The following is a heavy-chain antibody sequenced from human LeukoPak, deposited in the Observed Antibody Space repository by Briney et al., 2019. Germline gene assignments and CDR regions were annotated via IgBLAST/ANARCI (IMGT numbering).Heavy chain of an antibody. J-gene: IGHJ4*02. CDR3: IRDRYSNKFPVPTNDY. CDR1: GFTFGDYA. Sequence: GGSLRLSCIASGFTFGDYAMTWVRQAPGKGLECVAFISSKAYGWTTEYAASVKGRFTISRDDSKNIAYLQMNSLKTEDTALYYCIRDRYSNKFPVPTNDYWGQGTLVTVSS. CDR2: ISSKAYGWTT. V-gene: IGHV3-49*04. D-gene: IGHD4-11*01.